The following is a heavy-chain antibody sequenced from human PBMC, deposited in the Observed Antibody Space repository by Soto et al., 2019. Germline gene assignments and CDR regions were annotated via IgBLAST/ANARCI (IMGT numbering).Heavy chain of an antibody. CDR1: GGSISSGGYS. CDR2: IYHSGST. J-gene: IGHJ4*02. CDR3: AAGGGLPRYE. Sequence: SETLSLTCAVSGGSISSGGYSWSWIRQPPGKGLEWIGYIYHSGSTYYNPSLKSRVTISVDRSKNQFSLKLSSVTAADTAVYYCAAGGGLPRYEWGQRTLVTVSS. D-gene: IGHD5-12*01. V-gene: IGHV4-30-2*01.